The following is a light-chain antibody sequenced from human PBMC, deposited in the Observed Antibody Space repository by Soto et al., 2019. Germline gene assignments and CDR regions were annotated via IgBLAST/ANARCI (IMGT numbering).Light chain of an antibody. Sequence: QSVLTQPPSASGTPGQRVTISCSGTSTNIGRNPVYWYQQLPGTAPTLLIYGNDQRPSGVPDRFSGSKSGASASLAISGLRSEDEADYYCAAWDDSLSGVVFGGGTK. CDR2: GND. V-gene: IGLV1-47*02. CDR3: AAWDDSLSGVV. J-gene: IGLJ2*01. CDR1: STNIGRNP.